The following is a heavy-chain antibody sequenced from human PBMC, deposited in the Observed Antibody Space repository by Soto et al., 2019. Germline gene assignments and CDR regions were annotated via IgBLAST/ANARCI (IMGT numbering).Heavy chain of an antibody. Sequence: PSETLSVTWTVSGDSISSSTYYWGWIRQPPGKGLEWIGGIDYSGNTYYNPSLKSRVTISVDTSKHQFSLKLSPVTAAHTPVYSCPRKSMIRRVLKWYVPWSQTPLVTVSS. D-gene: IGHD3-10*01. V-gene: IGHV4-39*03. CDR3: PRKSMIRRVLKWYVP. J-gene: IGHJ5*02. CDR2: IDYSGNT. CDR1: GDSISSSTYY.